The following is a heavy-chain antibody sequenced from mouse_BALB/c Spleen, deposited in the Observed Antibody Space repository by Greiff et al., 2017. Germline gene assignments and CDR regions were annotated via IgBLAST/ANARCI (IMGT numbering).Heavy chain of an antibody. V-gene: IGHV5-9-4*01. Sequence: EVKVVESGGGLVKPGGSLKLSCAASGFTFSSYAMSWVRQSPEKRLEWVAEISSGGSYTYYPDTVTGRFTISRDNAKNTLYLEMSSLRSEDTAMYYCASRTGTRAMDYWGQGTSVTVSS. D-gene: IGHD4-1*01. CDR1: GFTFSSYA. CDR2: ISSGGSYT. CDR3: ASRTGTRAMDY. J-gene: IGHJ4*01.